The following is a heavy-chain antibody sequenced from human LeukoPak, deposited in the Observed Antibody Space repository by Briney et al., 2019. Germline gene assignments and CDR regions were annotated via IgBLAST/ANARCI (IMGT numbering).Heavy chain of an antibody. D-gene: IGHD5-18*01. J-gene: IGHJ4*03. CDR3: AKWDGGSYGFSYFDY. Sequence: GGSLRLSCSASGFTFNTYAMSWVRQGPGKGLQWVSTVTGSGRSTYYADSVKGRFTISRDNSKNTLYLQMNSLKVEDTAVYYCAKWDGGSYGFSYFDYWRQGTQVTVSS. CDR1: GFTFNTYA. V-gene: IGHV3-23*01. CDR2: VTGSGRST.